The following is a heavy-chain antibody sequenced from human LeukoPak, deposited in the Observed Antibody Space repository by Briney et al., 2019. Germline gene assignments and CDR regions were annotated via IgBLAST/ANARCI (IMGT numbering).Heavy chain of an antibody. CDR2: ITGSGGNT. D-gene: IGHD4-11*01. J-gene: IGHJ4*02. CDR1: GFTFSNYA. CDR3: ARASSYSNYYFDY. Sequence: GASLRLSCAASGFTFSNYAMSWVRQAPGKGLEWVSAITGSGGNTYYADSVKGRFTISRDNSKNTLYLQMNSLRAEDTAVYYCARASSYSNYYFDYWGQGTLVTVSS. V-gene: IGHV3-23*01.